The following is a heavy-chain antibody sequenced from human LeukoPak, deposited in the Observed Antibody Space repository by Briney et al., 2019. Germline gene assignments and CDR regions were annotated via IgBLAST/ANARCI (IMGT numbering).Heavy chain of an antibody. Sequence: PGGSLTLSCAASGFIFSSYAMSWVRQAPGKGLEWMGIIYPGDSDTSNSPSFQGQVTISADKSVNTVYLQWSSLKASDTAIYYCARHGAVAGSYYFGMDVWGQGTTVTVSS. CDR1: GFIFSSYA. D-gene: IGHD6-19*01. CDR2: IYPGDSDT. V-gene: IGHV5-51*01. J-gene: IGHJ6*02. CDR3: ARHGAVAGSYYFGMDV.